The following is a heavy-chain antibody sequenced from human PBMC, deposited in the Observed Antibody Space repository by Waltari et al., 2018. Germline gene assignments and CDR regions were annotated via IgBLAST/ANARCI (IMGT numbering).Heavy chain of an antibody. CDR2: IYYSGST. CDR1: GFTFSSYS. CDR3: AMHAPGAIDAFDI. Sequence: VQLVESGGGLVKPGGSLRLSCAASGFTFSSYSMNWVRQAPGKGLEWIGYIYYSGSTNYNPALKSRVTISVDTSKNQFSLKLSSVTAADTAVYYCAMHAPGAIDAFDIWGQGTMVTVSS. V-gene: IGHV4-59*01. D-gene: IGHD7-27*01. J-gene: IGHJ3*02.